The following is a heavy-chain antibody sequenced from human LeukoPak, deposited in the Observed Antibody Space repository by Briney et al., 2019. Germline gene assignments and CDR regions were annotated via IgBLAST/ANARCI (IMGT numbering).Heavy chain of an antibody. CDR1: GFTFDTFV. CDR3: AKGLAVAGHFDY. V-gene: IGHV3-64*04. CDR2: ISGNGGST. Sequence: GGSLRLSCSASGFTFDTFVMHWVRQAPGKGLEYVSGISGNGGSTYNADSVKGRFTISRDKSKNTLYLQMNSLRAEDTAVYYCAKGLAVAGHFDYWGQGTLVTVSS. D-gene: IGHD6-19*01. J-gene: IGHJ4*02.